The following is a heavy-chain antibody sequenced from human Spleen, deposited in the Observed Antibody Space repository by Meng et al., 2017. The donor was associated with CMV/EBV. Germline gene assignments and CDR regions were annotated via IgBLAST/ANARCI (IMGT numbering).Heavy chain of an antibody. Sequence: SCAISGDSVSSNSAAWNWIRQSPSRGLEWLGRTYYRSKWYNDYAVSVKSRITINPDTSKNQFSLQLNSVTPEDTAVYYCARVSYCGGDCDRYFDYWGQGTLVTVSS. CDR3: ARVSYCGGDCDRYFDY. J-gene: IGHJ4*02. V-gene: IGHV6-1*01. CDR1: GDSVSSNSAA. CDR2: TYYRSKWYN. D-gene: IGHD2-21*01.